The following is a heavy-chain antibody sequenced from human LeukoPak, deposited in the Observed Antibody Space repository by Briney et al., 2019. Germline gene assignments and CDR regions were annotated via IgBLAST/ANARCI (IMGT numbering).Heavy chain of an antibody. V-gene: IGHV4-59*11. CDR3: ARDLVTVTKGFDI. CDR1: ADSFSRHY. Sequence: SETLSLTCAVSADSFSRHYWTWIRQSPGKGLEWIGYISYIGNTNYNPSLKSRVTISIDTSKNQFSLKLRSVTAADTAVYYCARDLVTVTKGFDIWGQGTMVSVSS. J-gene: IGHJ3*02. CDR2: ISYIGNT. D-gene: IGHD4-17*01.